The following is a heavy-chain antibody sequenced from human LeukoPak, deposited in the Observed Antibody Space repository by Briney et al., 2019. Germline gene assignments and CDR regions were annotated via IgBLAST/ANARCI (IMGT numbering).Heavy chain of an antibody. CDR3: ATNRGGSGTYYIDY. CDR1: GFSFSTYA. CDR2: ISYDGSNK. Sequence: GRSLRLSCAASGFSFSTYAMHWVRQAPGKGLEWVALISYDGSNKYHADSVKGRFTISRDNSKNTLYLQMNSLRDEDTAVYYCATNRGGSGTYYIDYWGQGTLVTVSS. D-gene: IGHD3-10*01. J-gene: IGHJ4*02. V-gene: IGHV3-30-3*01.